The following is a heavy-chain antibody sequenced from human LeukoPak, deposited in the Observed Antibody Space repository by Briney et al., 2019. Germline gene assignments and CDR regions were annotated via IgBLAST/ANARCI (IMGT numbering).Heavy chain of an antibody. Sequence: SETLSLTCTVSGGSISDHYWSWIRQPAGRALEWIGRIYSSGSTNYNPSLKSRVTMSVDTSKNQFSLRLSSVTAADTALYYCARQDILTGFDAFDMWGQGTVVTVSS. CDR2: IYSSGST. D-gene: IGHD3-9*01. CDR3: ARQDILTGFDAFDM. V-gene: IGHV4-4*07. CDR1: GGSISDHY. J-gene: IGHJ3*02.